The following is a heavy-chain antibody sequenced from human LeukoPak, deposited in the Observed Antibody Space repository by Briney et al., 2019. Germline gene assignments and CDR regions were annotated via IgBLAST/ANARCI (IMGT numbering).Heavy chain of an antibody. CDR3: ARGGISIFGVVIYMDV. V-gene: IGHV3-20*04. J-gene: IGHJ6*03. CDR1: GFSFDDYG. CDR2: INWNGGST. D-gene: IGHD3-3*01. Sequence: GGSLRLSCAASGFSFDDYGMSWVRQAPGKGLEWVSGINWNGGSTGYADSVKGRFTISRDNAKNSLSLQMNSLRGEDTALYYCARGGISIFGVVIYMDVWGKGTTVTVSS.